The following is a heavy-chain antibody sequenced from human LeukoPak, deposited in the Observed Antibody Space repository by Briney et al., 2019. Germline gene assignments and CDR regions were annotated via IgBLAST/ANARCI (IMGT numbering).Heavy chain of an antibody. Sequence: PSETLSLTCAVSGGSISSGGYSWSWIRQPPGKGLEWIGYLYHTGTTYYTPSLKSRVTISVDRSKNQFSLKLNSVTAADTAVYYCARAAPELDYWGQGTLVTVSS. V-gene: IGHV4-30-2*01. CDR1: GGSISSGGYS. J-gene: IGHJ4*02. CDR3: ARAAPELDY. CDR2: LYHTGTT.